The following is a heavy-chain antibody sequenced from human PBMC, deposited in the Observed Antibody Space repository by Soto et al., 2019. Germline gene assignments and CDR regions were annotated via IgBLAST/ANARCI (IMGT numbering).Heavy chain of an antibody. CDR1: GFTFSNAW. Sequence: GGSLRLSCAASGFTFSNAWMSWVRQAPGKGLEWVGRIKSKTDGGTTDYAAHVKGRLAISRDDSKNPLYQQMNSLKTQDTAVYYCPCRRDSSGYFDYWGEGTLVTVSS. J-gene: IGHJ4*02. CDR3: PCRRDSSGYFDY. D-gene: IGHD6-19*01. V-gene: IGHV3-15*01. CDR2: IKSKTDGGTT.